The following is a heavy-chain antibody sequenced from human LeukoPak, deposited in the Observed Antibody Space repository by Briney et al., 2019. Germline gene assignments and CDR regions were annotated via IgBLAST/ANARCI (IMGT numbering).Heavy chain of an antibody. CDR2: IYTSGST. D-gene: IGHD1-26*01. CDR3: ARVGGSYVSLDY. V-gene: IGHV4-4*07. CDR1: GGSISSYY. J-gene: IGHJ4*02. Sequence: SETLSLTCTVSGGSISSYYWSWIRQPAGKGLEWIGRIYTSGSTNYNPSLKSRVTISVDKSKNQFSLKLSSVTAADTAVYYCARVGGSYVSLDYWGQGTLVTVSS.